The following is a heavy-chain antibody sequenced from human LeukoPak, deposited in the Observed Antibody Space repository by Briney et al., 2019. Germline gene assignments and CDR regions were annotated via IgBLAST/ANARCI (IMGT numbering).Heavy chain of an antibody. J-gene: IGHJ4*02. CDR2: IKQDETEK. D-gene: IGHD5-12*01. CDR3: ARSYPYSGHFDY. Sequence: PGGSLRLSCTASGFTFSNFWMGWVRQAPGKGLEWVANIKQDETEKFYLGSVKGRFTISRDNAKNSLYLQMNSLRAEDTAVYYCARSYPYSGHFDYWGQGTLVTVSS. V-gene: IGHV3-7*03. CDR1: GFTFSNFW.